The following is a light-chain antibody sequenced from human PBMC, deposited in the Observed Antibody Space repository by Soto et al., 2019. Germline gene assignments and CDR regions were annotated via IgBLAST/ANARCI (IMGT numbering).Light chain of an antibody. J-gene: IGKJ1*01. CDR2: DAS. CDR3: QQYDTYPWT. CDR1: QTISMW. Sequence: DTEMTQSPSTLSASVGDRVTITCRASQTISMWLAWYQQKPGKAPKFLIYDASTLESGVPSRFSGSGYGTEFTLTISSLQPDDFATYYCQQYDTYPWTFGQGTKVEIK. V-gene: IGKV1-5*01.